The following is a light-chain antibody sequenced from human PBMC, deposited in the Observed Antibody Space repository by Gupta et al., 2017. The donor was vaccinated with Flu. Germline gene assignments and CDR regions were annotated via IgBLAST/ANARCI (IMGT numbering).Light chain of an antibody. CDR2: ATS. CDR3: QQTKSGPLT. J-gene: IGKJ4*01. Sequence: DLQMTQSPSFVAASLGGTVSMTCRASQGVDSGLAWYQQIPGRAPKLLIFATSSLQSDVPSRFSGSGSGTDFTLNINSLQPEDFAVYFCQQTKSGPLTFGGGTTVDI. CDR1: QGVDSG. V-gene: IGKV1-12*01.